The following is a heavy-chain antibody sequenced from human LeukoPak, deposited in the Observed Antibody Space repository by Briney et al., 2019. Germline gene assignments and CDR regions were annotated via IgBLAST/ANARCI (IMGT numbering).Heavy chain of an antibody. D-gene: IGHD6-19*01. CDR1: GFTFSSYS. Sequence: GGPLRLSCAASGFTFSSYSMNWVRQAPGKGLEWVSSISSSSSYIYYADSVKGRFTISRDNAKNSLYLQMNSLRAEGTAVYYCARDQEAVAGTSWFDPWGQGTLVTVSS. CDR3: ARDQEAVAGTSWFDP. CDR2: ISSSSSYI. V-gene: IGHV3-21*01. J-gene: IGHJ5*02.